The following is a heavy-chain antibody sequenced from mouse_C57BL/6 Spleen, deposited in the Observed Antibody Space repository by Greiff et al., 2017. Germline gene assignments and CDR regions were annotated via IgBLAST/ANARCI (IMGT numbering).Heavy chain of an antibody. D-gene: IGHD2-1*01. CDR2: INPNNGGT. V-gene: IGHV1-18*01. CDR1: GYTFTDYN. Sequence: EVQLQQSGPELVKPGASVKIPCKASGYTFTDYNMDWVQQSHGKSLEWIGDINPNNGGTIYNQKFKGKATLTVAKSSSTAYMELRSLTTEDTAVYYCGRFGKNAMDYWGQGTSVTVSS. J-gene: IGHJ4*01. CDR3: GRFGKNAMDY.